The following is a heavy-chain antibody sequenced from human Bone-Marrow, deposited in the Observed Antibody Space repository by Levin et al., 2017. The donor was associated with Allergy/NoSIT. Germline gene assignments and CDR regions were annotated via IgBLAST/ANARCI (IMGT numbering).Heavy chain of an antibody. D-gene: IGHD1-26*01. CDR1: GFTFSSYG. V-gene: IGHV3-30*18. J-gene: IGHJ5*02. CDR3: AKPPGA. CDR2: ISYDGSNK. Sequence: SCAASGFTFSSYGMHWVRQAPGKGLEWVAVISYDGSNKYYADSVKGRFTISRDNSKNTLYLQMNSLRAEDTAVYYCAKPPGAWGQGTLVTVSS.